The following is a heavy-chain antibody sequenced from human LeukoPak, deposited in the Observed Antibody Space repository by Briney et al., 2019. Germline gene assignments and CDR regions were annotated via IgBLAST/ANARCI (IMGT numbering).Heavy chain of an antibody. V-gene: IGHV1-2*02. D-gene: IGHD2-15*01. CDR3: ARDERFCNGDNHYPDLGY. CDR1: GYTFTGYY. J-gene: IGHJ4*02. CDR2: INPNTGDT. Sequence: GASVKVSCKASGYTFTGYYLFWVRQAPGQGLEWMGWINPNTGDTRYGQKFQGRVTLTRDTSIRTTYMELSSLRSDDTAVYYCARDERFCNGDNHYPDLGYWGQETLVTVSS.